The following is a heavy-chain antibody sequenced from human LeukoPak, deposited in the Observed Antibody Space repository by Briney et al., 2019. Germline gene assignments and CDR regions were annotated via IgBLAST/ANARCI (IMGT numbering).Heavy chain of an antibody. V-gene: IGHV3-53*05. CDR1: GFTVRNNH. J-gene: IGHJ3*02. CDR3: ARYRPDWGEAFDI. CDR2: IYSGGST. D-gene: IGHD7-27*01. Sequence: GGSLRLSCAASGFTVRNNHMSWVRQAPGKGLEWFSAIYSGGSTRYADSVKGRFTISRDNSKNTVYLQMNSQRAEDTAMYYCARYRPDWGEAFDIWGQGTMVTVSS.